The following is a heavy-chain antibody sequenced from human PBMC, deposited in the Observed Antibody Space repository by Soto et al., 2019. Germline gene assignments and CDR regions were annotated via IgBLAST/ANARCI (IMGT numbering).Heavy chain of an antibody. V-gene: IGHV3-7*01. Sequence: VSLRLSCAASGFTFSSYHMNWVRQAPGKGLEWVANIKQDGSEKYYVDSVKDRFTISRDNAKNSLDLQMNSLRAEDTAVYYCARVAPYYYGSGSYYFDYWGQGTLVTVSS. D-gene: IGHD3-10*01. CDR1: GFTFSSYH. CDR3: ARVAPYYYGSGSYYFDY. CDR2: IKQDGSEK. J-gene: IGHJ4*02.